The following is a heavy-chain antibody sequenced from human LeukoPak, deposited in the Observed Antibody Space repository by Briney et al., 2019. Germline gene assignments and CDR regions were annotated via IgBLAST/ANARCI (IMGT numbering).Heavy chain of an antibody. CDR1: GFTFDDYA. J-gene: IGHJ6*03. V-gene: IGHV3-9*01. D-gene: IGHD6-19*01. CDR3: AKAVAGGYYYYYMDV. Sequence: GGSLRLSCAASGFTFDDYAMHWVRQAPGKGLEWVSGISWNSGSIGYADSVKGRFTISRDNAKNSLYLQMNSLRAEDTALYYCAKAVAGGYYYYYMDVWGKGTTVTISS. CDR2: ISWNSGSI.